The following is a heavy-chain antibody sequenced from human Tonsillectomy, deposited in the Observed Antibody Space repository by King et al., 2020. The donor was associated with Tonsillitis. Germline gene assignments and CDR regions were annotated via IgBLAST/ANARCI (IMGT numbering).Heavy chain of an antibody. Sequence: QLQESGPGLVKPSETLSLTCTVSGGSISSYYWSWIRQPPGKGLEWMGYIYYSGSTNYNPSLKSRVTISVDTSKNQFSLKLSSVTAADTAVYYFARVTGYCSSTSCYISDAFDIWGQGTMVTVSS. J-gene: IGHJ3*02. CDR3: ARVTGYCSSTSCYISDAFDI. V-gene: IGHV4-59*01. D-gene: IGHD2-2*02. CDR2: IYYSGST. CDR1: GGSISSYY.